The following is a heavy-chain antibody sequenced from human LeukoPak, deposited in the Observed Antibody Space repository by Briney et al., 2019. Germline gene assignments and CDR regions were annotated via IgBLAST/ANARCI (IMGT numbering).Heavy chain of an antibody. V-gene: IGHV3-7*01. CDR3: ARVAEAAAFDS. Sequence: GGSLRLSCAASGFTFSNYWMSWVRQAPGNGPEWVANIKEDESEKNYVDSVKGRFTISRDSAKNSLYLQMNSLRAEDTAVYYCARVAEAAAFDSWGQGTLVTVSS. CDR2: IKEDESEK. D-gene: IGHD6-13*01. J-gene: IGHJ4*02. CDR1: GFTFSNYW.